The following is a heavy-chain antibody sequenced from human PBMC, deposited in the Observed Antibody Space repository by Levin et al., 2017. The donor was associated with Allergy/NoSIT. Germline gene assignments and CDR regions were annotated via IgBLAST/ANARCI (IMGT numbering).Heavy chain of an antibody. CDR1: GGSISSDY. CDR2: IYNSGST. D-gene: IGHD3-10*01. Sequence: RAGGSLRLSCTVSGGSISSDYWSWIRQSPGKGLEWIGYIYNSGSTDYNPSLKSRVTISLDTSKNQFSLRLTSVTVADTAIYYCARETLHYYGDKGQSWTNWFDPWGQGTLVTVSS. V-gene: IGHV4-59*01. CDR3: ARETLHYYGDKGQSWTNWFDP. J-gene: IGHJ5*02.